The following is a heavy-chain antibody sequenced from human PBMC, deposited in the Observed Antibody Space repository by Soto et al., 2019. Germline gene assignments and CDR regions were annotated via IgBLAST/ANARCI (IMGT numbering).Heavy chain of an antibody. CDR3: ARFNFKGAGDNFYCYREA. D-gene: IGHD2-21*01. CDR2: ITTNNGDT. J-gene: IGHJ6*03. V-gene: IGHV1-18*04. Sequence: QVQLVQSGAEVKRPGASVKVSCKASGDTLKTLDVSWVRQAPGQGPEWMAWITTNNGDTNFAQKFRGRVSLTADTSAPTACKDFRNLSLAETAFFLLARFNFKGAGDNFYCYREAWGQGTTSPSP. CDR1: GDTLKTLD.